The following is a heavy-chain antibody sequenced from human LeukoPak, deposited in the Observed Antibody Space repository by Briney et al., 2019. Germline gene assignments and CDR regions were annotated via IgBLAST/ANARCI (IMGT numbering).Heavy chain of an antibody. CDR2: INAGNGNT. CDR1: GYTFTSYA. CDR3: ARDLKWELRGWFDP. Sequence: ASVKVSCKASGYTFTSYAMHWVRQAPGQRREWMGWINAGNGNTKYSQKFQGRVTITRDTSASTAYMELSSMRSEDTAVYYCARDLKWELRGWFDPWGQGTLVTVSS. D-gene: IGHD1-26*01. V-gene: IGHV1-3*01. J-gene: IGHJ5*02.